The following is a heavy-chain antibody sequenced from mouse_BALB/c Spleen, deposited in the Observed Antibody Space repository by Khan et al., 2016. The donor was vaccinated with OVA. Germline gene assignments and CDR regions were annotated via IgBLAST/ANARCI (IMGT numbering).Heavy chain of an antibody. D-gene: IGHD2-14*01. V-gene: IGHV2-6-4*01. Sequence: QVQLKESGPGLVAPSQSLSITCTVSGFSLSRYNVHWVRQPPGKGLEWLGIIWGGGGTASTSALKSRLSISHVDTYRQVYLKMSSLQSDDTAIYYCTRAYYRDDGYYAMDYWGQGTSVTVSS. CDR3: TRAYYRDDGYYAMDY. J-gene: IGHJ4*01. CDR1: GFSLSRYN. CDR2: IWGGGGT.